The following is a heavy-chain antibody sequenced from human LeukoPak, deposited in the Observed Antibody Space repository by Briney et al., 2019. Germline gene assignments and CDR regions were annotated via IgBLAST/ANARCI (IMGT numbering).Heavy chain of an antibody. CDR2: MSFSGSA. D-gene: IGHD3-9*01. Sequence: PSDTLSLTFSVSGVPMNNNYWAWIRQSPGGKLEGIGYMSFSGSATYNPPLNTRVAISVDSSKHQFSLDLTSLAAADTAVYYCARGDDLLTGSYDWFNPWGQGTLVIVSS. J-gene: IGHJ5*02. V-gene: IGHV4-4*09. CDR3: ARGDDLLTGSYDWFNP. CDR1: GVPMNNNY.